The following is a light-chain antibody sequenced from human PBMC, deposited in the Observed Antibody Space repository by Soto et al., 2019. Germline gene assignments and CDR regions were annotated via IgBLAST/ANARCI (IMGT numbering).Light chain of an antibody. CDR1: QSVGNN. J-gene: IGKJ1*01. V-gene: IGKV3-15*01. CDR2: GAY. CDR3: QHYNYWPPKT. Sequence: EIVMTQSPATLSVSPVERTTLSGMASQSVGNNLAWYQQKPGQAPRLLIYGAYTRATGIPARFSGSGSGTDFTLTISSLQSEDFAVYYCQHYNYWPPKTFGQGTKVDIK.